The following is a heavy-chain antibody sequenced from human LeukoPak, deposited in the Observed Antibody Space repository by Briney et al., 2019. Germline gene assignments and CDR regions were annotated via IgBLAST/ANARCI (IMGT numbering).Heavy chain of an antibody. Sequence: SETLSLTCTVSGGSISSYYWSWIRQPPGKGLEWIGYIYYSGSTNYNPSLKSRVTISVDTSKNQFSLKLSSVTAADTAVYYCARAGWGSGWYLSFDYWGQGTLVAVSS. CDR3: ARAGWGSGWYLSFDY. V-gene: IGHV4-59*01. CDR2: IYYSGST. CDR1: GGSISSYY. D-gene: IGHD6-19*01. J-gene: IGHJ4*02.